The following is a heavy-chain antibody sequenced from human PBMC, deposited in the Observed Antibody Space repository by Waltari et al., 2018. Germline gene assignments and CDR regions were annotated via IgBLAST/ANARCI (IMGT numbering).Heavy chain of an antibody. V-gene: IGHV1-2*02. CDR2: INPNSGGT. CDR1: GYTFIGYY. CDR3: ARRLEREGTYYFDY. D-gene: IGHD1-7*01. J-gene: IGHJ4*02. Sequence: QVQLVQSGTEVKKPGASVKVSCKSSGYTFIGYYIHWVRQAPGQGLEWMGWINPNSGGTDYAQKFQGRVTITSDTSISTAYMELSRLRSDDTAVYYCARRLEREGTYYFDYWGPGTLVTVSS.